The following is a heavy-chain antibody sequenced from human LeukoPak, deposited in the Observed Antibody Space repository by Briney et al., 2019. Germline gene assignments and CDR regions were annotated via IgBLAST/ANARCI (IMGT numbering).Heavy chain of an antibody. CDR2: ISSSGSTI. Sequence: PGGSLRPSCAASGFTFSDYYMSWIRQAPGKGLEWVSYISSSGSTIYYADSVKGRFTISRDNAKNSLYLQMNSLRAEDTAVYYCARVSILLVLGMDVWGQGTTVTVSS. V-gene: IGHV3-11*01. CDR1: GFTFSDYY. J-gene: IGHJ6*02. CDR3: ARVSILLVLGMDV. D-gene: IGHD2-21*01.